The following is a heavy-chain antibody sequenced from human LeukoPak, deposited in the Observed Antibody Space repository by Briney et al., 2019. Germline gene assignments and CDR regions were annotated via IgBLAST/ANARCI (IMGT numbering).Heavy chain of an antibody. V-gene: IGHV3-30*18. J-gene: IGHJ4*02. Sequence: PGGSLRLSCAASGFTFSSYGMHWVRQAPGKGLEWVAVISYDGSNKYYADSVKGRFTISRDNSKNTLYLQMNSLRAEDTAVYYCAKDGRLRAFDYWGQGTLVTVSS. CDR3: AKDGRLRAFDY. D-gene: IGHD4-17*01. CDR1: GFTFSSYG. CDR2: ISYDGSNK.